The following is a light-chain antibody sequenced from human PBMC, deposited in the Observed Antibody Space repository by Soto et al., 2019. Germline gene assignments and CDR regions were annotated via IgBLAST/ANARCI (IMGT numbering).Light chain of an antibody. J-gene: IGKJ2*01. Sequence: DIQMTQSPSSLSASVGDRVTITCRAIQTIRTHLNWYRQKAGEAPELLVFGVSTLQVGVPSRFTGSGSGTDFTLTISRLQVEDFAADYCQQTYSTPYTFGQGPKLEI. CDR1: QTIRTH. CDR2: GVS. CDR3: QQTYSTPYT. V-gene: IGKV1-39*01.